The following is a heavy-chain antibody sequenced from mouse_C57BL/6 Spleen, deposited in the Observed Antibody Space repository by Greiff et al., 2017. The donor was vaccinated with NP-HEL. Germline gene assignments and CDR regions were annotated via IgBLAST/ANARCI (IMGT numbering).Heavy chain of an antibody. CDR1: GYTFTSYW. D-gene: IGHD1-2*01. CDR3: ARSRLKDYFDY. CDR2: IDPSDSYT. Sequence: QVQLQQPGAELVTPGASVKLSCKASGYTFTSYWMHWVKQRPGQGLEWIGEIDPSDSYTNYNQKFKGKSTLTVDKSSSTAYMQLSSLTSEDSAVYYCARSRLKDYFDYWGQGTTLTVSS. J-gene: IGHJ2*01. V-gene: IGHV1-69*01.